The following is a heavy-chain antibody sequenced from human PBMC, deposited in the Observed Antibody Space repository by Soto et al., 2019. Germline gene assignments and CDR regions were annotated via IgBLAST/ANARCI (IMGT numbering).Heavy chain of an antibody. J-gene: IGHJ4*02. CDR3: ATYSAYAKYYFDY. D-gene: IGHD5-12*01. CDR1: GISVSTSDYY. CDR2: IYPSGTI. V-gene: IGHV4-39*07. Sequence: PSETLSLTCTVSGISVSTSDYYWGWVRQPPGKGLEWIGYIYPSGTIFQNPSLNSRVTISLDTSNNQFSLRLTSVTAADTAVYYCATYSAYAKYYFDYWGRGTLVTVSS.